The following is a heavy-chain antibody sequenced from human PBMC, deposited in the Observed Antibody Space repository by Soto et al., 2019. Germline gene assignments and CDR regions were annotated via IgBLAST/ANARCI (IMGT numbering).Heavy chain of an antibody. CDR2: IYYSGST. CDR1: GGSISSSSYY. V-gene: IGHV4-39*01. Sequence: QLQLQESGPGLVKPSETLSLTCTVSGGSISSSSYYWGWIRQPPGKGLEWIGSIYYSGSTYYNPSLKSRVTISVDTSKTPFSLKLSSVTAADTAVYYCASDLASYCSGGSCYSSAAFDIWGQGTMVTVSS. CDR3: ASDLASYCSGGSCYSSAAFDI. D-gene: IGHD2-15*01. J-gene: IGHJ3*02.